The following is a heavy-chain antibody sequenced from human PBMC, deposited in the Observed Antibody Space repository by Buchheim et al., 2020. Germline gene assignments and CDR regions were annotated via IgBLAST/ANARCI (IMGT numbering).Heavy chain of an antibody. D-gene: IGHD1-26*01. V-gene: IGHV4-31*03. Sequence: QVQLQESGPGLVKPSQTLSLTCSVSGGYISTAGDYWSWIRQVPGKGLEWIGYIYYNGNAYYHPAHESRVTISVDLSKNQFSLKMTSVTAADTAIYYCAREGKGGATDDWGQGTL. CDR2: IYYNGNA. CDR1: GGYISTAGDY. CDR3: AREGKGGATDD. J-gene: IGHJ4*02.